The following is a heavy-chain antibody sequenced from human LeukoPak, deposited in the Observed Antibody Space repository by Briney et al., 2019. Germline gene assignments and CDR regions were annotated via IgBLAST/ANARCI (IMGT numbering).Heavy chain of an antibody. Sequence: SETLSLTCTVSVGFNCRYYWICIPQPPEKALEWIRYLYYSGSPNYNPSLKSRVTISVDTSKNQFSLKLSAVTAADTAVYYCASLDYSNYMGYWGQGTLVTVSS. CDR1: VGFNCRYY. V-gene: IGHV4-59*08. CDR2: LYYSGSP. J-gene: IGHJ4*02. D-gene: IGHD4-11*01. CDR3: ASLDYSNYMGY.